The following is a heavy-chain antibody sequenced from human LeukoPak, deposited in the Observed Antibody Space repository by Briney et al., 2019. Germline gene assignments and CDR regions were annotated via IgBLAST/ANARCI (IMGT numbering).Heavy chain of an antibody. CDR1: GGTFSSYA. J-gene: IGHJ6*02. D-gene: IGHD3-3*01. Sequence: SVKVSCKASGGTFSSYAISWVRQAPGQGLEWMGGIIPIFGTANYAQKFQGRVTITADESTSTAYMELSSLRSEDTAVYYCARCDFWSGFEFDGMDVWGQGTTVTVSS. CDR2: IIPIFGTA. CDR3: ARCDFWSGFEFDGMDV. V-gene: IGHV1-69*13.